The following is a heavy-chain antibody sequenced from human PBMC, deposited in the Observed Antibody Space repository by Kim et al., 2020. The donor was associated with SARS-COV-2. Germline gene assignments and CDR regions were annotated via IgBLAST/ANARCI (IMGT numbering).Heavy chain of an antibody. D-gene: IGHD6-13*01. V-gene: IGHV4-30-2*04. CDR3: AKSIAAAGPGFDY. Sequence: YNPSLKSRVTISVDTSKNQFSLKLSSVTAADTAVYYCAKSIAAAGPGFDYWGQGTLVTVSS. J-gene: IGHJ4*02.